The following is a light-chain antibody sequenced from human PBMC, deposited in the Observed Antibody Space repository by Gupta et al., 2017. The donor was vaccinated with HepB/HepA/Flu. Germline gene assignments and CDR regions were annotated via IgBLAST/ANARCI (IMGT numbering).Light chain of an antibody. CDR3: QQRDSWPLT. J-gene: IGKJ4*01. CDR2: DAS. CDR1: QKISTS. V-gene: IGKV3-11*01. Sequence: PGERDTLSCGASQKISTSLAWYQQRPGQAPRLLIYDASKRATGIPARFSGSGSGTDFTLTISSLEPEDFAVYYCQQRDSWPLTFGGGTKVEI.